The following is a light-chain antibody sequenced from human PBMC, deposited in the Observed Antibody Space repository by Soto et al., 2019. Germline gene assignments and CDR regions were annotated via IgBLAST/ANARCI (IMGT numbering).Light chain of an antibody. CDR1: STDIGRYNY. CDR3: SSYTSRFTFV. J-gene: IGLJ1*01. V-gene: IGLV2-14*01. CDR2: EVS. Sequence: QSALAQPASVSGSPGQSITISCTGTSTDIGRYNYVSWYQQYPGKAPKVLIYEVSNRPSGVSSRFSGSKSGNTASLTISGLQADDGADYYCSSYTSRFTFVFGTGTKVTVL.